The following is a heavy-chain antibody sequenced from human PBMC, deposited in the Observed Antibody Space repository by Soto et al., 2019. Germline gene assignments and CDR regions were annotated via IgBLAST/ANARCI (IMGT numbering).Heavy chain of an antibody. D-gene: IGHD5-12*01. V-gene: IGHV3-72*01. J-gene: IGHJ6*02. CDR2: TRNKANSYTT. Sequence: GGSLRLSCAASGFTFSDHYMDWVRQAPGKGLEWVGRTRNKANSYTTEFAASVKGRFIISRDDSKNSLYLQMNSLKTEDTAVYSCARNSLEGWGGYRPHMDVWGQGTTVTVSS. CDR1: GFTFSDHY. CDR3: ARNSLEGWGGYRPHMDV.